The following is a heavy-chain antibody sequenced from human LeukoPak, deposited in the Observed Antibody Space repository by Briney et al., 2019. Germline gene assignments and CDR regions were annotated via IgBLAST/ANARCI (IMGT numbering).Heavy chain of an antibody. CDR2: IIPIFGTA. D-gene: IGHD5-12*01. J-gene: IGHJ4*02. CDR1: GGTFSSYA. V-gene: IGHV1-69*13. Sequence: ASVKVSCKASGGTFSSYAISWVRQAPGQGLEWMGGIIPIFGTANYAQKFQGRVTITADESTSTAYMELSSLRSEDTAVYYCAREGGYSGYVWCHWGQGTLVTVSS. CDR3: AREGGYSGYVWCH.